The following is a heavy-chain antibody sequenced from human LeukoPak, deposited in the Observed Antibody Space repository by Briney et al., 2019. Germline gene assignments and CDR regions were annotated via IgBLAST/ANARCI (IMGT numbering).Heavy chain of an antibody. CDR1: GGSISSSNW. D-gene: IGHD3-22*01. V-gene: IGHV4-4*02. J-gene: IGHJ4*02. Sequence: PSETLSLTCAVSGGSISSSNWWSWVRQPPGKGLEWIGEIYHSGSTNYNPSLKSRVTISVDKSKNQFSLKLSSVTAADTAVYYCVRDGWDYYDSSGYYFYFDYWGQGTLVTVSS. CDR2: IYHSGST. CDR3: VRDGWDYYDSSGYYFYFDY.